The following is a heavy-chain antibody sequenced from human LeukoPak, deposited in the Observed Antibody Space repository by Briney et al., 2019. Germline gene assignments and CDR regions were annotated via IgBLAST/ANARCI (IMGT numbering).Heavy chain of an antibody. CDR1: GFTFSNYG. CDR3: ARGVDAFDI. Sequence: GGSLRLSCAASGFTFSNYGMHWVRQAPGKGLEWVALISYDGSNKYYPDSVKGRFTISRDNAKNSLYLQMNSLRAEDTALYHCARGVDAFDIWGQGTMVTVSS. V-gene: IGHV3-30*03. J-gene: IGHJ3*02. CDR2: ISYDGSNK.